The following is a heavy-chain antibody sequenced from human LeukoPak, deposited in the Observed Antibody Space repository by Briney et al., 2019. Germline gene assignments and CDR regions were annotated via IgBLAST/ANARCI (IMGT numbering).Heavy chain of an antibody. CDR1: GFTFSSYG. D-gene: IGHD4-17*01. CDR3: AKADYGEGYFDL. Sequence: GRSLRLSCAASGFTFSSYGMHWVRQAPGKGLEWVAVISYDGSNKYYADSVKGRFTISRDNSKNTLYLQMNSLRAEDTAVYYCAKADYGEGYFDLWGRGTLVTVSS. CDR2: ISYDGSNK. V-gene: IGHV3-30*18. J-gene: IGHJ2*01.